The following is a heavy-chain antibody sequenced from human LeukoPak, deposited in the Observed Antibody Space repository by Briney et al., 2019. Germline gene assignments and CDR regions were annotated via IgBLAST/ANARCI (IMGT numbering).Heavy chain of an antibody. Sequence: GESLKISCQGSGYNFPIYWIGWVRQMPGQGLEWMGIIYPDDPNTIYGPSFQGQVTISVDKSINTAYLQWSSLKASDTAMYYCAGQGWASGWGRGEKRPFDYWGQGTLVTVSS. CDR3: AGQGWASGWGRGEKRPFDY. CDR2: IYPDDPNT. CDR1: GYNFPIYW. V-gene: IGHV5-51*01. J-gene: IGHJ4*02. D-gene: IGHD6-19*01.